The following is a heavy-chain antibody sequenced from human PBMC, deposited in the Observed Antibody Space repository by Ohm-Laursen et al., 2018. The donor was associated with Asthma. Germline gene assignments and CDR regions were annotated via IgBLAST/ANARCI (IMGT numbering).Heavy chain of an antibody. J-gene: IGHJ5*02. CDR2: SRDKANRNTT. CDR1: GITLSDHY. D-gene: IGHD3-9*01. CDR3: TRSANDWSNWFDP. V-gene: IGHV3-72*01. Sequence: GSLRLSCSASGITLSDHYMDWVRQAPGKGLEWVGRSRDKANRNTTEYAASVKGRFTISRDDSNNLLYLQMNSLRTEDTAVYYCTRSANDWSNWFDPWGQGTLVTVSS.